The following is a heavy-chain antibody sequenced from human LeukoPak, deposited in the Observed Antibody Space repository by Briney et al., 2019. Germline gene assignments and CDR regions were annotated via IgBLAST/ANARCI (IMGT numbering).Heavy chain of an antibody. Sequence: PGRSLRLSCAASGFTFNSYSMLWVRQAPGKGLEWVAVISYDGSNKYYADSVKGRFTISRDTSENTLYLQMNSLRPEDTAVYFCARREGSGLLDYWGQGTLVTVSS. CDR2: ISYDGSNK. CDR3: ARREGSGLLDY. D-gene: IGHD6-19*01. CDR1: GFTFNSYS. V-gene: IGHV3-30*04. J-gene: IGHJ4*02.